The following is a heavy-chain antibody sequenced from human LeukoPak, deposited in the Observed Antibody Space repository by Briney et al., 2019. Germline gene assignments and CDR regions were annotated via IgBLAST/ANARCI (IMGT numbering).Heavy chain of an antibody. D-gene: IGHD5-12*01. J-gene: IGHJ4*02. Sequence: GGSLRLSCVASGFPFSSYWMTWVRQAPGKGLEWVANIKQDGSKKSYVDSVKGRFTISRDNAKNSLYLQMNSLRAEDTAIYYCTGVGYHGQRNGFRGQGTLVTVSS. V-gene: IGHV3-7*04. CDR1: GFPFSSYW. CDR3: TGVGYHGQRNGF. CDR2: IKQDGSKK.